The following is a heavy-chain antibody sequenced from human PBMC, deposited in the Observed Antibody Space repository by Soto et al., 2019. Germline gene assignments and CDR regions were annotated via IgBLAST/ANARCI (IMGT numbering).Heavy chain of an antibody. V-gene: IGHV4-30-4*01. J-gene: IGHJ4*02. CDR2: IYYSGST. Sequence: SETLSLTCTVSGGSISSGDYYWSWIRQPPGKGLEWIGYIYYSGSTYYNPSLKSRVTISVDTSKNQFSLKLSSVTAADMAVYYCARWDAYNWSHWGQGTLVTVSS. D-gene: IGHD1-20*01. CDR1: GGSISSGDYY. CDR3: ARWDAYNWSH.